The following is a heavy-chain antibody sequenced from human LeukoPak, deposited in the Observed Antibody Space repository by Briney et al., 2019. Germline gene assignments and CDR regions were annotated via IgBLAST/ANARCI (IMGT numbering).Heavy chain of an antibody. CDR1: GGSISSGGYY. CDR2: IYYSGST. J-gene: IGHJ5*02. D-gene: IGHD3-10*01. CDR3: ASDLLWFGESPRGWFDP. V-gene: IGHV4-31*03. Sequence: SQTLSLTCTVSGGSISSGGYYWSWIRQHPGKGLECIGYIYYSGSTYYNPSLKSRVTISVDASKNQFSLKLSSVTAADTAVYYCASDLLWFGESPRGWFDPWGQGTLVTVSS.